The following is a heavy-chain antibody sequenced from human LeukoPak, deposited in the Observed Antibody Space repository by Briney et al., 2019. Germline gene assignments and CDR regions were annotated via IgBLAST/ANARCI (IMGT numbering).Heavy chain of an antibody. D-gene: IGHD3-9*01. Sequence: SETLSLTCTVSGGSISSYYWSWIRQPAGKGLEWIGRIYTSGSTNYNPSLKSRVTMSVDTSKNQFSLKLSSVTAADTAVYYCARERYDILTGYYPAFDIWGQGTMVTVSS. CDR1: GGSISSYY. J-gene: IGHJ3*02. CDR3: ARERYDILTGYYPAFDI. CDR2: IYTSGST. V-gene: IGHV4-4*07.